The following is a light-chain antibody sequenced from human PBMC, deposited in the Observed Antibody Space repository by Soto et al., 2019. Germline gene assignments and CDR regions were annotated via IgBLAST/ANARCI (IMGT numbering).Light chain of an antibody. J-gene: IGKJ5*01. CDR3: QQRSNWLLT. Sequence: EIVLTQSPATLSLSPGERATLSCRASQSVSSFLAWYQQKPGQAPRLLIDDVSNRATGIPARFSGSGSGTDFTLTISSLEPEDFAVYNCQQRSNWLLTFGQGTRLDTK. CDR2: DVS. V-gene: IGKV3-11*01. CDR1: QSVSSF.